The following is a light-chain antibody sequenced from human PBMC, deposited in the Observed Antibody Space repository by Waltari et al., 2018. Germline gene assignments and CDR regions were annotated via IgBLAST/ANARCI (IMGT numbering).Light chain of an antibody. CDR3: QQYFATPRT. CDR1: QSVFYSSNNRNY. CDR2: WAS. J-gene: IGKJ1*01. V-gene: IGKV4-1*01. Sequence: DIVMTQSPDSLAVALGERATINCKSSQSVFYSSNNRNYLGWYQHTLGQPPKLLIYWASTRESGVPDRFSGSGSGTDFTLTISSLQAEDVAVYYCQQYFATPRTFGQGTKVEIK.